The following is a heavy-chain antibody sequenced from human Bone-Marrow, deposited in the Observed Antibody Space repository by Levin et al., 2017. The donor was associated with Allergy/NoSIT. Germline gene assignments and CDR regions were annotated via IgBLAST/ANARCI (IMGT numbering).Heavy chain of an antibody. D-gene: IGHD6-13*01. J-gene: IGHJ5*02. CDR2: IWYDGSNK. CDR3: ARGVGVSSSFWFDP. Sequence: SCAASGFTFSSYGMHWVRQAPGKGLEWVAVIWYDGSNKYYADSVKGRFTISRDNSKNTLYLQMNSLRAEDTAVYYCARGVGVSSSFWFDPWGQGTLVTVSS. CDR1: GFTFSSYG. V-gene: IGHV3-33*01.